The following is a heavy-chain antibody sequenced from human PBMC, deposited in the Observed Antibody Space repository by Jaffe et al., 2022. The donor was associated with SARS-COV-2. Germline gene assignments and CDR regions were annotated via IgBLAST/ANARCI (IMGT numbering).Heavy chain of an antibody. CDR2: IYPGDSDT. Sequence: EVQLVQSGAEVKKPGEALKIACKGSGYSFTSYWIGWVRQMPGKGLECMGIIYPGDSDTRYSPSLQGQVTISADKSISTAYLQWSSLKASDTAMYYCARGAKRSGTYRGAFDMWGQGTMVTVSS. CDR3: ARGAKRSGTYRGAFDM. CDR1: GYSFTSYW. V-gene: IGHV5-51*01. D-gene: IGHD1-26*01. J-gene: IGHJ3*02.